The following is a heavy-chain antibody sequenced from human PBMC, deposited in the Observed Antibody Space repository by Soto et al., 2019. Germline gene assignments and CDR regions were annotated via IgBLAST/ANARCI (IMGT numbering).Heavy chain of an antibody. CDR2: IYYSGST. V-gene: IGHV4-59*01. J-gene: IGHJ4*02. CDR3: ARDTAVADYFDY. CDR1: GGSISSYY. Sequence: SETLSLTSPVSGGSISSYYWSWIRQPPGKGLEWIGYIYYSGSTNYNPSLKSRVTISVDTSKNQFSLKLSSVTAADTAVYYCARDTAVADYFDYWGQGTLVTVSS. D-gene: IGHD6-19*01.